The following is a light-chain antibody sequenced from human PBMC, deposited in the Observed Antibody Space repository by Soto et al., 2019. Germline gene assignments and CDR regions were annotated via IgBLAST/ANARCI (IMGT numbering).Light chain of an antibody. CDR2: GAS. V-gene: IGKV3-20*01. J-gene: IGKJ1*01. CDR1: QSISSSY. Sequence: EIVLTQSPGTLSLSPGERATLSCRASQSISSSYLAWYQQKPGQAPRLLIYGASSRATGIPDRFSGSGSGTDCTLTSSRLEPEYFAVYYCQQYDSSPRTFGQGTKVEIK. CDR3: QQYDSSPRT.